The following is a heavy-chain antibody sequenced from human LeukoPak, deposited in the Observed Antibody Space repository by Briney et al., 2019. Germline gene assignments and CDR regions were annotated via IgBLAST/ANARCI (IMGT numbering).Heavy chain of an antibody. D-gene: IGHD2-2*01. J-gene: IGHJ4*02. V-gene: IGHV3-30*02. CDR1: GFTFSSYG. CDR3: AKSELVVPAAMQLDY. Sequence: SGGSLRLSCAASGFTFSSYGMHWVRQAPGKGLEWVAFIRYDGGNKYYADSVKGRFIISRDNSKNTLYLQMNSLRAEDTAVYYCAKSELVVPAAMQLDYWGQGTLVTVSS. CDR2: IRYDGGNK.